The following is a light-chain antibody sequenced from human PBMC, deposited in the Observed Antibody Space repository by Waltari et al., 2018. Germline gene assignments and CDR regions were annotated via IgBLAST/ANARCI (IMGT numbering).Light chain of an antibody. CDR3: QHYNNYPYT. CDR1: QSIANW. V-gene: IGKV1-5*03. J-gene: IGKJ2*01. Sequence: DIQITQSPSTLSASVGDRVTITCRASQSIANWLAWYQQKPGKAPKLLIYKASTLESGVPSRFSGSGSGTEFTLTVSSLQPDDFATYYCQHYNNYPYTFGQGTMLEIK. CDR2: KAS.